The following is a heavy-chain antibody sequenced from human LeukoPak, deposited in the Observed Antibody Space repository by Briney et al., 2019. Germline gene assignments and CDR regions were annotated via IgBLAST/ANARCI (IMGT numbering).Heavy chain of an antibody. CDR1: GYTLTELS. J-gene: IGHJ4*02. D-gene: IGHD3-22*01. V-gene: IGHV1-24*01. CDR3: ATDPTVQYYYDSSGYLY. Sequence: GASVKVSCKVSGYTLTELSMHWVRQAPGKGLEWMGGFDPEDGETIYAQKFQGRVTMTEDTSTDTAYMELSSLRSEDTAVYYCATDPTVQYYYDSSGYLYWGQGTLVTVSS. CDR2: FDPEDGET.